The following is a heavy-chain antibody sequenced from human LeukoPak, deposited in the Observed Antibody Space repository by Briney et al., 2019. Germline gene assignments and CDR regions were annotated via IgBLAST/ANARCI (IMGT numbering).Heavy chain of an antibody. Sequence: ASVKVSCKASGYTFTAYYLHWVRQAPGQGLEWMGWINPNSGGTNYAQKFKGWVTLTRDTSINTTYMELSRLAPDVTAVYFCAVGFGVVDPYYYMDVWGKGTTVTVSS. D-gene: IGHD3-3*01. CDR3: AVGFGVVDPYYYMDV. J-gene: IGHJ6*03. CDR2: INPNSGGT. V-gene: IGHV1-2*04. CDR1: GYTFTAYY.